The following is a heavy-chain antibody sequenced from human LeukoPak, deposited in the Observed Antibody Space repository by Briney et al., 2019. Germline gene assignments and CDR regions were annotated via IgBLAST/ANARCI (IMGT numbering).Heavy chain of an antibody. V-gene: IGHV4-59*01. J-gene: IGHJ6*02. Sequence: SETLSLTCTVSGGSIDSYYWNWIRQPPGKGLEYIGYIYYSGSTDCNPSLKSRVTMSVDTSKNQFSLELSSVTAADTAIYYCARRGWDYYGMDVWGQGTAVTVSS. CDR1: GGSIDSYY. CDR3: ARRGWDYYGMDV. D-gene: IGHD6-19*01. CDR2: IYYSGST.